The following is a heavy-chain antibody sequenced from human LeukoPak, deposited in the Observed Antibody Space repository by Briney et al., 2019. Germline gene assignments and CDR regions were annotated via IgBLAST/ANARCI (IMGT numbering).Heavy chain of an antibody. V-gene: IGHV4-59*01. Sequence: SETLSLTCTVSGGSISSYYWSWIRPPPGKGLEWIGYIYYSGSTNYNPSLKSRVTISVDTSKNQFSLKLSPVTAADTAVYYCARTRYYYNSRSYGAPYYFDYWGQGTLVTVSS. CDR1: GGSISSYY. D-gene: IGHD3-10*01. J-gene: IGHJ4*02. CDR2: IYYSGST. CDR3: ARTRYYYNSRSYGAPYYFDY.